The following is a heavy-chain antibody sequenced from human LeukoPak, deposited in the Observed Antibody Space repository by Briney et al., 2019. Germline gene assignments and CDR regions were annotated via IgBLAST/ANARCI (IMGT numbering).Heavy chain of an antibody. CDR3: ARGPAGMALYYFDY. V-gene: IGHV1-2*02. D-gene: IGHD2-2*01. Sequence: ASVKVSCKASGYTFTGYYMHWVRQAPGQGLEWMGWINPNSGGTNYAQKFQGRVTMTRDTSISTAYMELSRLRSDDTAVYYCARGPAGMALYYFDYWGQGTLVTVSS. J-gene: IGHJ4*02. CDR2: INPNSGGT. CDR1: GYTFTGYY.